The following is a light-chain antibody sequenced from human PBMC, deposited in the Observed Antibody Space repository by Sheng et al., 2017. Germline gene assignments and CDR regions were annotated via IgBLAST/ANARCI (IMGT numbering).Light chain of an antibody. J-gene: IGKJ1*01. CDR1: QSIRSN. Sequence: EIVMTQSPATLSVSPGERATLSCRASQSIRSNLAWIQQKPGQAPRLLIYGASTRASGIPARFSGSGSGTEFTLNISSLQSEDFAVYYCQQYNSRPPWTFGRGDQGGN. V-gene: IGKV3D-15*01. CDR3: QQYNSRPPWT. CDR2: GAS.